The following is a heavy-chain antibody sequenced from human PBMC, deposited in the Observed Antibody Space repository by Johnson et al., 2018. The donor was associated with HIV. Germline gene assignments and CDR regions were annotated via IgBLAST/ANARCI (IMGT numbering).Heavy chain of an antibody. J-gene: IGHJ3*02. Sequence: QVQLVESGGGVVRPGGSLRLSCAASGFTFDDYGMHWVRQAPGKGLEWVAFTRYDGSNKYYADSATGRFSISRDNAKNSLYLQMNSLRAEDTAVYYCAKDHWVVGSWQAFDIWGQGTMVTVSS. CDR3: AKDHWVVGSWQAFDI. CDR2: TRYDGSNK. D-gene: IGHD6-13*01. CDR1: GFTFDDYG. V-gene: IGHV3-30*02.